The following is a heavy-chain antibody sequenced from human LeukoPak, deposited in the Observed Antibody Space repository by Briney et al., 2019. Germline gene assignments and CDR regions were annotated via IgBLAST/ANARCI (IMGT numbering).Heavy chain of an antibody. CDR2: ISSSGSTI. Sequence: GGSLRLSCAASGFTFSGYEMNWVRQAPGKGLEWVSYISSSGSTIYYADSVKGRFTISRDNAKNSLYLQMNSLRAEDTAVYYCARDRMAYNNWFDPWGQGTLVTVSS. D-gene: IGHD5-24*01. CDR1: GFTFSGYE. V-gene: IGHV3-48*03. CDR3: ARDRMAYNNWFDP. J-gene: IGHJ5*02.